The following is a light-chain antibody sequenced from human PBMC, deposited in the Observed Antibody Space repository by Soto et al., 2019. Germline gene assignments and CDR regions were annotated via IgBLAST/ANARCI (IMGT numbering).Light chain of an antibody. J-gene: IGKJ5*01. CDR2: AAS. CDR3: QQYYSYPPRGT. V-gene: IGKV1-8*01. Sequence: AIRMTQSPSSLSASTGDRVTITCRASQGISSYLAWYQQKPGKAPKLLIYAASTLQSGVPSRFSGSGSGTDFTLTISCLQSEDGATYYCQQYYSYPPRGTFGQGTRLEIK. CDR1: QGISSY.